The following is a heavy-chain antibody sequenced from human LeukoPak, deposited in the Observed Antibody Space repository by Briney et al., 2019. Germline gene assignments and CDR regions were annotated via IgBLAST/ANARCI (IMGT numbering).Heavy chain of an antibody. D-gene: IGHD1-26*01. Sequence: PSGTLSLTCAVSGGPISGSNWWSWVRQPPGKGLEWIGEIYHSGSTNYNPSLKSRVTISVDKSKNQFSLKLSSVTAADTAVYYCASLRATTGVASDYWGQGTRVTVSS. CDR3: ASLRATTGVASDY. V-gene: IGHV4-4*02. J-gene: IGHJ4*02. CDR2: IYHSGST. CDR1: GGPISGSNW.